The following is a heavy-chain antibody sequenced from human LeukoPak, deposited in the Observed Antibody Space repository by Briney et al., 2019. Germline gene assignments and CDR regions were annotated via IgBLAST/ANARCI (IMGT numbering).Heavy chain of an antibody. CDR2: ISAYNGNA. Sequence: GASVKVSCKASGYTLTSYGISWVRQAPGQGLEGMGWISAYNGNANYAQKLQGRVTMTTDTSTSTAYMELRSLRSDDTAVYYCARAAVTTEGFDYWGQGTLVTVSS. CDR3: ARAAVTTEGFDY. D-gene: IGHD4-17*01. CDR1: GYTLTSYG. J-gene: IGHJ4*02. V-gene: IGHV1-18*01.